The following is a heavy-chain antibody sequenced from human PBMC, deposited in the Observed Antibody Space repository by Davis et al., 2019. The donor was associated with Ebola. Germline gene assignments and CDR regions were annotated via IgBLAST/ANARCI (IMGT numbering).Heavy chain of an antibody. CDR3: AREPYGGNSKGLD. CDR1: GYTFTSYY. CDR2: INPSGGST. J-gene: IGHJ4*02. V-gene: IGHV1-46*01. Sequence: AASVKVSCKASGYTFTSYYMHWVRQAPGQGLEWMGIINPSGGSTSYAQKFQGRVTITADSSTSTAYMELSSLSSEDTAVYYCAREPYGGNSKGLDWGQGTLVTVSS. D-gene: IGHD4-23*01.